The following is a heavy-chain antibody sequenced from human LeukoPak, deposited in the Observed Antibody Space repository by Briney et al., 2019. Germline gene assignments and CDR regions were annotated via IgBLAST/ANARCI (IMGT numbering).Heavy chain of an antibody. D-gene: IGHD3-22*01. V-gene: IGHV3-74*01. J-gene: IGHJ4*01. CDR1: GFSLSDFW. CDR3: ARDDNYYDGSSYSSGFDH. CDR2: IRIDGNT. Sequence: GGSLRLSCVASGFSLSDFWMHWARQVPGKELVWVALIRIDGNTNVADSVRGRSSISRDTAKNTLYLQMNSLRAEDSAIYYCARDDNYYDGSSYSSGFDHWGHGTLVTVSS.